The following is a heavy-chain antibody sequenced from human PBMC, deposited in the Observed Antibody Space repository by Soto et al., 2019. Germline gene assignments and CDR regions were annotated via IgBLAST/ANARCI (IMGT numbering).Heavy chain of an antibody. V-gene: IGHV1-24*01. J-gene: IGHJ4*02. CDR2: FDPEDGET. Sequence: ASVKVSCKVSGYNLTDLSMHWVRQAPGKGPEWMGGFDPEDGETIYEQKFQGRVTMTEDTSIDTAYMELSSLRSEDTAVSYCAADSGWNYGEYWGQGTLVTVSS. CDR1: GYNLTDLS. CDR3: AADSGWNYGEY. D-gene: IGHD1-7*01.